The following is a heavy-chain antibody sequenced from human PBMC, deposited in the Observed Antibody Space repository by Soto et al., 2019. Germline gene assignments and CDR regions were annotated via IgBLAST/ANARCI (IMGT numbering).Heavy chain of an antibody. V-gene: IGHV3-23*01. CDR3: ARGDRGGSGSPASYYYSGLDV. CDR2: VSAGGDMP. J-gene: IGHJ6*02. CDR1: GFTFSSYA. D-gene: IGHD3-10*01. Sequence: DVQLLESGGHLVQPGGSLRLSCAASGFTFSSYAMSWVRQAPGKGLEWVSSVSAGGDMPYYSDSVKGRFTISRDNSNNALSLQMNSLRIEDTALYYCARGDRGGSGSPASYYYSGLDVWGQGATVTVS.